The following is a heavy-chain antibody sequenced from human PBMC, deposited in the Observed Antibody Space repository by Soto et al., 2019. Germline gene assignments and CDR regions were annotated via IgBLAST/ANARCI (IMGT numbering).Heavy chain of an antibody. D-gene: IGHD6-13*01. CDR2: IYPGDSDT. J-gene: IGHJ3*02. CDR3: ARLGGYSSSWYPDDAFDI. V-gene: IGHV5-51*01. Sequence: PGESLKISCKGSGYSFTSYRIGWVRQMPGKGLEWMGIIYPGDSDTRYSPSFQGQVTISADKSISTAYLQWSSLKASDTAMYYCARLGGYSSSWYPDDAFDIWGQGTMVTVSS. CDR1: GYSFTSYR.